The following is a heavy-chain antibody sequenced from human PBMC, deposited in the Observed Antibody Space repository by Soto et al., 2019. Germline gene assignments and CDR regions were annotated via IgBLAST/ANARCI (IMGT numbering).Heavy chain of an antibody. CDR3: ASPEMARIGTYYY. Sequence: SVKVSCKASGGTFSSYAISWVRQAPGQGLEWMGGIIPIFGTANYAQKFQGRVTITADESTSTAYMELSSLRSEDTAVYYCASPEMARIGTYYYWGQGTLVTVSS. CDR2: IIPIFGTA. D-gene: IGHD5-12*01. CDR1: GGTFSSYA. V-gene: IGHV1-69*13. J-gene: IGHJ4*02.